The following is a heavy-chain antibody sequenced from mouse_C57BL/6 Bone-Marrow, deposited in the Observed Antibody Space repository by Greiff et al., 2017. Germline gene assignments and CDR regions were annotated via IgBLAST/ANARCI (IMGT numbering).Heavy chain of an antibody. D-gene: IGHD1-1*01. V-gene: IGHV1-55*01. CDR2: VYPGSGST. Sequence: QVQLPQPGAELVKPGASGEMSCKASGYTFTSYWVTWVKPGPGPGLEWIGDVYPGSGSTNYNEKFKRQATLTVDTSSSTAYMQLGSLTSEDSAVYYCARTYYGSSSAWFAYWGQGTLGTVSA. J-gene: IGHJ3*01. CDR1: GYTFTSYW. CDR3: ARTYYGSSSAWFAY.